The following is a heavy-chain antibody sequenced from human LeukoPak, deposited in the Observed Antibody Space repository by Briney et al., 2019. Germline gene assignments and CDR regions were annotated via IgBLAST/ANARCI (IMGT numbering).Heavy chain of an antibody. CDR1: GFTFSDYW. CDR3: ARDLVGATGWFDP. D-gene: IGHD1-26*01. J-gene: IGHJ5*02. Sequence: GGSLRLSCATSGFTFSDYWMHWVRQAPGEGLVWVARINSGGSSTSYADSVKGRFTISRDNAKNTLYLQMNSLRAEDTAVYYCARDLVGATGWFDPWGQGTLVTVSS. V-gene: IGHV3-74*01. CDR2: INSGGSST.